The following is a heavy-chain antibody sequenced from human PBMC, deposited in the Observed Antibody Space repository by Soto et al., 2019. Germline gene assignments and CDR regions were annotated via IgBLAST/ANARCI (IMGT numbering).Heavy chain of an antibody. Sequence: PGGSLRLSCAASGFTVSSNYMSWVRQAPGKGLEWVSVIYSGGSTYYADSVKGRFTISRDNSKNTLYLQMNSLRAEDTAVYYCARGGQQLVPWFDPWGQGTLVTVSS. J-gene: IGHJ5*02. CDR1: GFTVSSNY. CDR3: ARGGQQLVPWFDP. D-gene: IGHD6-13*01. V-gene: IGHV3-53*01. CDR2: IYSGGST.